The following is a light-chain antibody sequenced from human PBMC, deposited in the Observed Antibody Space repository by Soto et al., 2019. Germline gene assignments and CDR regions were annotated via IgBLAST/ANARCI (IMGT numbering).Light chain of an antibody. Sequence: QSALTQPRSVSGSPGQSVTISCTGTSSDVGGYNYVSWYQQHPGKAPKLMIYDVSKRPSGVPDRFSGSKSGNTASLTISGLQAEYEADYYCCSDSGSYTVVFGGGTKLTVL. CDR1: SSDVGGYNY. J-gene: IGLJ2*01. CDR3: CSDSGSYTVV. CDR2: DVS. V-gene: IGLV2-11*01.